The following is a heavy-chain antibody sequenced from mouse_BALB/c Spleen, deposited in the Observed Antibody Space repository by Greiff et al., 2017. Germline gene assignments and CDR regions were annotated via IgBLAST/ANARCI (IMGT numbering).Heavy chain of an antibody. CDR1: SYTFTDYA. V-gene: IGHV1-67*01. CDR2: ISTYYGNT. CDR3: ARLDYYGSSSYAMDY. Sequence: VQLQQSGPELVRPGVSVKISCKGSSYTFTDYAMHWVKQSHAKSLEWIGVISTYYGNTNYNQKFKGKATMTVDKSSSTAYMELARLTSEDSAVYYCARLDYYGSSSYAMDYWGQGTSVTVSS. D-gene: IGHD1-1*01. J-gene: IGHJ4*01.